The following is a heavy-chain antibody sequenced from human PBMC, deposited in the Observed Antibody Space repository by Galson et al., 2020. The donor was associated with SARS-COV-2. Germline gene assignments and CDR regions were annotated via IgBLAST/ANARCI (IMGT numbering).Heavy chain of an antibody. CDR2: IYWDADK. Sequence: KLSGPTLVKPTQTLTLTCTVSGLSLSTSGVGVGWIRQPPGQALEWPALIYWDADKRYSPSLKSRLTVTKDTSKNQVVLTMTNMDPVDTGTYYCAHRRVAAAGTIYEYWGQGTLVTVSS. CDR1: GLSLSTSGVG. D-gene: IGHD6-13*01. V-gene: IGHV2-5*02. CDR3: AHRRVAAAGTIYEY. J-gene: IGHJ4*02.